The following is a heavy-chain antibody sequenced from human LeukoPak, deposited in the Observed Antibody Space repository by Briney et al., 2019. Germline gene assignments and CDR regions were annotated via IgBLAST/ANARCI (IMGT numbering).Heavy chain of an antibody. J-gene: IGHJ4*02. V-gene: IGHV1-2*02. Sequence: ASVKVSCKASGYTFTGYYINWVRQAPGQGVEWMGWINPSSGGTNYAQKFQGRVTMTRDTSISTAYMELSRLRSEDTAVYYCASSSLITIPAPPLNWGQGTLVTVSS. CDR1: GYTFTGYY. CDR2: INPSSGGT. CDR3: ASSSLITIPAPPLN. D-gene: IGHD1-1*01.